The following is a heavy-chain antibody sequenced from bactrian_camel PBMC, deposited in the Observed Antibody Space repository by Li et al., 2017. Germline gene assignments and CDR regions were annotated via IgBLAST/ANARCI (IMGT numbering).Heavy chain of an antibody. J-gene: IGHJ4*01. Sequence: QLVESGGDSVQTGESLRLSCAASGYTYSSRYSSRCMGWFRQAPGKEREGVAAIYTDGGNTYYADSVKGRFTISQDNAKNTVYLQMNSLKPEDSAMYYCASNSVVVGGCAWRIPAWEYNYWGQGTQVTVS. CDR1: GYTYSSRY. CDR2: IYTDGGNT. V-gene: IGHV3S28*01. D-gene: IGHD2*01. CDR3: ASNSVVVGGCAWRIPAWEYNY.